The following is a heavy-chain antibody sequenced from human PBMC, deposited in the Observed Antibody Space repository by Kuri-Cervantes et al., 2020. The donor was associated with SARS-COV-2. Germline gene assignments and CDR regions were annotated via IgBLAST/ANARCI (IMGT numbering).Heavy chain of an antibody. D-gene: IGHD3-22*01. CDR1: GFSLSSYT. J-gene: IGHJ4*02. Sequence: LSLTCAASGFSLSSYTMNWVRQAPGKALEWVSSISGSGSYIYYADSVKGRFTISKESGENSLYLHMNSLRAEGTAVYYCARVSPISYYYDSSGYLDYWGQGTLVTVSS. CDR2: ISGSGSYI. V-gene: IGHV3-21*01. CDR3: ARVSPISYYYDSSGYLDY.